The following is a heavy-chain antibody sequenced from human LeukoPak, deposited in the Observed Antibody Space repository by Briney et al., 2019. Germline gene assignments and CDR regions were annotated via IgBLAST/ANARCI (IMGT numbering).Heavy chain of an antibody. CDR3: ASDRGYYDFWSGPVDYMDV. Sequence: GGSLRLSCAASEFTFGSFWMSWVRQAPGKGLEWVANIKQDRSEKYYVDSVKGRFTISRDNAKNSLYLQMNSLRAEDTAVYYCASDRGYYDFWSGPVDYMDVWGKGTTVTVSS. V-gene: IGHV3-7*01. CDR2: IKQDRSEK. D-gene: IGHD3-3*01. CDR1: EFTFGSFW. J-gene: IGHJ6*03.